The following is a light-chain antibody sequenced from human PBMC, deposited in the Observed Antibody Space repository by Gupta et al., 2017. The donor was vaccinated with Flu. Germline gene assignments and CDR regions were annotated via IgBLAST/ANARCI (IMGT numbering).Light chain of an antibody. CDR2: AAS. Sequence: PSSLSASVGDRVTITCRASQSIDGYLNWYQQKPGKAPKLLIYAASSLQSGVPSRFSGSGSGTDSTLTISSLQPEDSAIYYCQQSYSSPYTFGQGTNVEI. J-gene: IGKJ2*01. CDR1: QSIDGY. CDR3: QQSYSSPYT. V-gene: IGKV1-39*01.